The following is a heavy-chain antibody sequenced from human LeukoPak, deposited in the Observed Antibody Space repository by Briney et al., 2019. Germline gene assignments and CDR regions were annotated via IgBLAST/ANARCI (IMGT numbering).Heavy chain of an antibody. CDR2: ICSSGSA. Sequence: SETLSLTCTVSGGSISSGVYCWSWIRQRPGEGLQWIGYICSSGSAYYNASLKSRVSMSTDTSNNQFSLKLNSVTAADTAVYYCARDGGGSLHGMDVWGQGTTVTVSS. D-gene: IGHD2-15*01. CDR1: GGSISSGVYC. CDR3: ARDGGGSLHGMDV. J-gene: IGHJ6*02. V-gene: IGHV4-31*03.